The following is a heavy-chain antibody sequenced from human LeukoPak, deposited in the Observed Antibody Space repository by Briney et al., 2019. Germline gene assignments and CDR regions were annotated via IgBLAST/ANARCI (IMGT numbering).Heavy chain of an antibody. V-gene: IGHV4-59*01. CDR1: GGSISSYY. CDR3: AREIAVAEANNWFDP. CDR2: IYYSGST. J-gene: IGHJ5*02. Sequence: PSETRSLTCTVSGGSISSYYWSWIRQPPGKALEWIGYIYYSGSTNYNPSLKSRVTISVDTSKNQFSLKLSSVTAADTAVYYCAREIAVAEANNWFDPWGQGTLVTVSS. D-gene: IGHD6-19*01.